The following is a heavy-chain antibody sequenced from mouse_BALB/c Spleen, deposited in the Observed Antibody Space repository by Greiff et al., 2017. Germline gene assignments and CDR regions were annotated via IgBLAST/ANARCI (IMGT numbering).Heavy chain of an antibody. J-gene: IGHJ4*01. CDR3: ARRNYRYAMDY. V-gene: IGHV14-3*02. CDR1: GYNIKDTY. Sequence: EVQLQESGAELVKPGASVKLSCTASGYNIKDTYMHWVKQRPEQGLEWIGRIDPANGNTKYDPKFQGKATITADKSSSTAYLQLSSLTSEDTAVYYCARRNYRYAMDYWGQGTSVTVSS. CDR2: IDPANGNT. D-gene: IGHD2-14*01.